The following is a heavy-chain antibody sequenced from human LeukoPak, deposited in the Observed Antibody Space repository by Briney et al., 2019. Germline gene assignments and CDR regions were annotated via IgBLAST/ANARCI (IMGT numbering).Heavy chain of an antibody. Sequence: SETLSLTCTVSGGSISSYHWSWIRQPPGKGLEWIGYIYYSGSTNYNPSLKSRVTISVDTSKNQFSLKLSSVTAADTAVYYCARGRAYSSSSGGAFDIWGQGTMVTVSS. J-gene: IGHJ3*02. D-gene: IGHD6-6*01. CDR3: ARGRAYSSSSGGAFDI. CDR1: GGSISSYH. CDR2: IYYSGST. V-gene: IGHV4-59*01.